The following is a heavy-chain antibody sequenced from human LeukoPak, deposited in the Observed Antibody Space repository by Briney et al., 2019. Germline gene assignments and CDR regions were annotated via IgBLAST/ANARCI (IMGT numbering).Heavy chain of an antibody. D-gene: IGHD6-19*01. Sequence: SEALSLTRAVCVGSFSGSFSDYYWTCIRQTPGKGLEWIGEIQHSGSTNYNRSLKTRATISVDTTKNQFSLKLSSVTAADTAVYYCARAGGFGWNYYYYYMDVWGKGTTVTVSS. CDR3: ARAGGFGWNYYYYYMDV. CDR2: IQHSGST. CDR1: VGSFSGSFSDYY. V-gene: IGHV4-34*01. J-gene: IGHJ6*03.